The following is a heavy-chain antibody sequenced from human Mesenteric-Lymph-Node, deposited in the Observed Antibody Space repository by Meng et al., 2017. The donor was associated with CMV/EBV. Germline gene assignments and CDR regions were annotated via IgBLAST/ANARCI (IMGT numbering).Heavy chain of an antibody. D-gene: IGHD5-12*01. CDR1: GFQLSSSGVG. V-gene: IGHV2-5*02. J-gene: IGHJ4*02. CDR2: IYWDDDK. Sequence: TFSGFQLSSSGVGVGWIRQPPGKALEWLALIYWDDDKRYSPSLKSRLAITKDTSKNQVVLTLTNMDPVDTATYYCAHRRQGAYVNYWGQGTLVTVSS. CDR3: AHRRQGAYVNY.